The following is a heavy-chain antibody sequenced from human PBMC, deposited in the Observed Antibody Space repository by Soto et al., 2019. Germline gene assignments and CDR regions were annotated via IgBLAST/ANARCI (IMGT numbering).Heavy chain of an antibody. Sequence: PSETLSLTCAVYGGSFSGYYWSWIRQPQGKGLEWVGEINHSGSTNYNPSLKSRVTISVDTSKNRFALKLSAVTAADTAVYYCARARYDYIWGSYWQNWFDPRGQGTPVNLSS. CDR1: GGSFSGYY. CDR3: ARARYDYIWGSYWQNWFDP. V-gene: IGHV4-34*01. D-gene: IGHD3-16*01. J-gene: IGHJ5*02. CDR2: INHSGST.